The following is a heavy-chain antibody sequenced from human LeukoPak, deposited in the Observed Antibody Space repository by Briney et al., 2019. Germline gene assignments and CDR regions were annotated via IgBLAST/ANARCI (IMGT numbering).Heavy chain of an antibody. CDR1: GFTFSSYA. CDR3: AKAMPDGGSLGC. D-gene: IGHD2-15*01. V-gene: IGHV3-23*01. CDR2: ISGSGDKI. J-gene: IGHJ4*02. Sequence: GGSLRLSCAASGFTFSSYAMSWVRQAPGKGLEWVSAISGSGDKIFYANSVKGRFTISRDNLKNTLYLQMNGLRDEDTALYYCAKAMPDGGSLGCWGQGALVTVSS.